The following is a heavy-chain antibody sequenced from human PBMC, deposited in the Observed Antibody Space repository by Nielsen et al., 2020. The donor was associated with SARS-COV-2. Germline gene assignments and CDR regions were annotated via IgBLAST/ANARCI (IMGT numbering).Heavy chain of an antibody. Sequence: SETLSLTCAVYGGSFSGYYWSWIRQPPGKGLEWIGEINHSGSTNYNPSLKSRVTISVDTSKNQFSLKLSSVTAADTAVYYCARGTGYSYGDYWSQGTLVTVSS. V-gene: IGHV4-34*01. CDR2: INHSGST. J-gene: IGHJ4*02. D-gene: IGHD5-18*01. CDR1: GGSFSGYY. CDR3: ARGTGYSYGDY.